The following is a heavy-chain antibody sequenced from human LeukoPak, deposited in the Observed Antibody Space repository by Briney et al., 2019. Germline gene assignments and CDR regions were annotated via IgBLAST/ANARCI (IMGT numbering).Heavy chain of an antibody. CDR1: GFTFSSYA. D-gene: IGHD2-15*01. CDR3: AKSDCSGGSCYLNFDY. CDR2: ISGSGGST. V-gene: IGHV3-23*01. J-gene: IGHJ4*02. Sequence: PGGSLRLSCAASGFTFSSYAMSWVRQAPGKGLEWVSAISGSGGSTYYADSVKGRFTISRDNSKNTLYLQMNSPRAEDTAVYYCAKSDCSGGSCYLNFDYWGQGTLVTVSS.